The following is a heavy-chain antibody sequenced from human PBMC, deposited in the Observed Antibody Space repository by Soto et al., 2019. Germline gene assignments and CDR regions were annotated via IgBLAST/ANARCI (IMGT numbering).Heavy chain of an antibody. J-gene: IGHJ6*02. CDR1: GYTFTSYG. CDR3: ARETSPSLADYYYYGMDV. V-gene: IGHV1-18*01. Sequence: QVQLVQSGAEVKKPGASVKVSCKASGYTFTSYGISWVRQAPGQGIEWMGWISAYNGNTNYAQKLQGRVTMTTDTPTSTAYMELRSLRSDDTAVYYCARETSPSLADYYYYGMDVWGQGTTVTVSS. CDR2: ISAYNGNT. D-gene: IGHD4-17*01.